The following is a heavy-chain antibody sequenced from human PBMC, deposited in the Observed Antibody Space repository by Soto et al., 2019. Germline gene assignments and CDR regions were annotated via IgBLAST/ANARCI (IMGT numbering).Heavy chain of an antibody. Sequence: PEESLKLSCQGSGYRFTSYWIGWVRQMPGKGLEWMGIIYPGDSDTRYSPSFQGQVTISADKSISTAYLQWSSLRASDTAMYYCARLSRITIFGVVTYGAPHYDYWGQGTLVTVSS. J-gene: IGHJ4*02. CDR1: GYRFTSYW. V-gene: IGHV5-51*01. D-gene: IGHD3-3*01. CDR3: ARLSRITIFGVVTYGAPHYDY. CDR2: IYPGDSDT.